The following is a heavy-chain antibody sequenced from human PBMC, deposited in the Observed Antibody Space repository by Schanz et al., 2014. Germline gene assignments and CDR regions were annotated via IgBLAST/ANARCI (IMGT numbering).Heavy chain of an antibody. Sequence: QVQLVESGGDVVQPGRSLRLSCAASGFTFSSYGMHWVRQAPGKGLEWVAVIWYDGNNKFYADSVKGRFTVSRDNSKNTLYLQLNSLRAEDTAVYYCARDDKRYFDWLSTFDLWGQGTMVAVSS. CDR3: ARDDKRYFDWLSTFDL. CDR2: IWYDGNNK. D-gene: IGHD3-9*01. V-gene: IGHV3-33*01. J-gene: IGHJ3*01. CDR1: GFTFSSYG.